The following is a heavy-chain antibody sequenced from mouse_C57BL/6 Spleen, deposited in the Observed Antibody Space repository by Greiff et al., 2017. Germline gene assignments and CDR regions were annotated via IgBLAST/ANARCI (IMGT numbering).Heavy chain of an antibody. CDR2: INPGSGGT. CDR3: ARSDCYGSSRSWFAY. V-gene: IGHV1-54*01. J-gene: IGHJ3*01. CDR1: GYAFTNYL. D-gene: IGHD1-1*01. Sequence: QVQLQQSGAELVRPGTSVKVSCKASGYAFTNYLIAWVKQRPGQGLEWIGVINPGSGGTNYNEKFKGKATLTADKSSRTAYMQLSSLTSEDSAVYFCARSDCYGSSRSWFAYWGQGTLVTVSA.